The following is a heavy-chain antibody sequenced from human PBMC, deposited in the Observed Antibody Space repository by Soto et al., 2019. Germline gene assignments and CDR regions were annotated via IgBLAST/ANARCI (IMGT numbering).Heavy chain of an antibody. CDR1: VGSIVYDTW. V-gene: IGHV4-4*02. J-gene: IGHJ4*02. CDR3: ARESSNKALDY. CDR2: IADRGDT. Sequence: QVHLQESGPGLVKPSGTLSLTCGVSVGSIVYDTWWTWVRQPPGKGLEWIGDIADRGDTNSNPSLKGRIIISIDKSKCQFSRKMNSVTAADTAVYYCARESSNKALDYWGQGTLVTVSS.